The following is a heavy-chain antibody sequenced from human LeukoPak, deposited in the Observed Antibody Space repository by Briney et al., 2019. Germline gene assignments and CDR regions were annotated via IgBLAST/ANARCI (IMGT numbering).Heavy chain of an antibody. D-gene: IGHD2-2*02. CDR1: GFTFDDYG. CDR3: ARDLPPYCSSTSCYSLYGY. V-gene: IGHV3-20*04. CDR2: INWNGGST. J-gene: IGHJ4*02. Sequence: GGSLRLSRAASGFTFDDYGMSWVRQAPGKGLEWVSGINWNGGSTGYADSVKGRFTISRDNAKNSLYLQMNSLRAEDTALYYCARDLPPYCSSTSCYSLYGYWGQGTLVTVSS.